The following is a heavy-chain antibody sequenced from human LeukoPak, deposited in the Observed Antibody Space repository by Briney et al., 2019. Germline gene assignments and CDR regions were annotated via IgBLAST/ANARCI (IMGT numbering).Heavy chain of an antibody. CDR3: TRYIDGGTFDY. CDR2: IRSKADNYAT. D-gene: IGHD3-16*01. CDR1: GFTFSGSA. J-gene: IGHJ4*02. Sequence: GGSLKLSCAASGFTFSGSAIHWARQVSGRGLEWLGRIRSKADNYATAYAASVKGRFTISRDDSKNTAYLQMNSLKTEDTAVYYCTRYIDGGTFDYWGQGTLVTVSS. V-gene: IGHV3-73*01.